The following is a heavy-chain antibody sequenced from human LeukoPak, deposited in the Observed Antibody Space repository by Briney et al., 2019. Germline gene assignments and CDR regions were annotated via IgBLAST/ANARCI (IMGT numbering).Heavy chain of an antibody. CDR3: ARGKTTVVTPTRRRGLNWFDP. D-gene: IGHD4-23*01. CDR1: GGSFSGYY. V-gene: IGHV4-34*01. J-gene: IGHJ5*02. Sequence: SETLSLTCAVWGGSFSGYYWSWIRQPPGKGLEGMGEINHSGSTNYNPSLKSRVTISVDTSKNQFSLKLSSVPAADTAVYYCARGKTTVVTPTRRRGLNWFDPWGQGTLVTVSS. CDR2: INHSGST.